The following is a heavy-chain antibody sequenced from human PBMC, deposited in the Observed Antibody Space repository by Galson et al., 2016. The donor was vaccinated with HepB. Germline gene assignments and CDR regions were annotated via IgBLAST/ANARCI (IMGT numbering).Heavy chain of an antibody. CDR2: INPDGSQT. V-gene: IGHV3-7*01. CDR1: GFTFRTSW. CDR3: ARDPMRFAFDL. Sequence: SLRLSCAASGFTFRTSWMSWVRQPPGKGPEWVANINPDGSQTYYVDSVKGRFNISKDNAKNSLYLRMNSLRADDKAVYYCARDPMRFAFDLWGQGTMVTVSS. J-gene: IGHJ3*01.